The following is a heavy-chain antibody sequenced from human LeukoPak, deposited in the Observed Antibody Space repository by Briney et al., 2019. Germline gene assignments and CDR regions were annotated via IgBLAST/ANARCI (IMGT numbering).Heavy chain of an antibody. CDR3: ARDSGMVRGTVDY. V-gene: IGHV1-46*01. CDR2: INPSGGRK. Sequence: ASVKVSCKSSGYTFTSYYMYWVRQAPGQGLEWVGIINPSGGRKSYAQKFQGRVTMTRDTSPSTVYMELSSLRSEDTAVYYCARDSGMVRGTVDYWGQGTLVTVSS. CDR1: GYTFTSYY. J-gene: IGHJ4*02. D-gene: IGHD3-10*01.